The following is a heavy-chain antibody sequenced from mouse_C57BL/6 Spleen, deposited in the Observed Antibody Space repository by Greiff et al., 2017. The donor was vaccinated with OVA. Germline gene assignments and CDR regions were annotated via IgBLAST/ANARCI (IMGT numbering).Heavy chain of an antibody. J-gene: IGHJ4*01. Sequence: EVMLVESGGGLVQPKGSLKLSCAASGFSFNTYAMNCVRQAPGKGLEWVARIRSKSNNYATYYADSVKDRFTISRDDSESMLYLQMNNLKTEDTAMYYCVRHLGRVYAMDYWGQGTSVTVSS. CDR1: GFSFNTYA. D-gene: IGHD4-1*01. CDR2: IRSKSNNYAT. CDR3: VRHLGRVYAMDY. V-gene: IGHV10-1*01.